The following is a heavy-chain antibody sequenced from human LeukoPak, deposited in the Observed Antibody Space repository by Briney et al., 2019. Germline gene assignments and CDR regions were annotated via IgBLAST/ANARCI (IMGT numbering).Heavy chain of an antibody. D-gene: IGHD3-16*01. J-gene: IGHJ4*02. CDR1: GGTFSSYA. CDR3: ARDEAVGGY. V-gene: IGHV1-69*04. Sequence: GASVKVSCKASGGTFSSYAISWVRQAPGQGLEWRGRIIPIFGIANYAQKFQGRVTITADKSTSTAYMELSSLRSEDTAVYYCARDEAVGGYWGQGTLVTVSS. CDR2: IIPIFGIA.